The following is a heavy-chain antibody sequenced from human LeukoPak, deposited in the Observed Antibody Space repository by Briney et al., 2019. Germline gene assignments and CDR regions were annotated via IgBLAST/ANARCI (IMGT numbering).Heavy chain of an antibody. CDR2: ISYDGSNK. D-gene: IGHD5-12*01. J-gene: IGHJ4*02. CDR1: GFTFSSYA. CDR3: ARERNSAYDMGVFDY. V-gene: IGHV3-30*04. Sequence: GGSLRLSCAASGFTFSSYAMHWVRQAPGKGLEWVAVISYDGSNKYYADSVKGRFTISRDNSKNTLYLQMNSLRAEDTAVYYCARERNSAYDMGVFDYWGQGTLVTVSS.